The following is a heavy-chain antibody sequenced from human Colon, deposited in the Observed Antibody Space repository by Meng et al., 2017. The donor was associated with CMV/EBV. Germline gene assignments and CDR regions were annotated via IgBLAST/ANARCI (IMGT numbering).Heavy chain of an antibody. Sequence: GGSLRLSCAASGFTFSSYAMSWVRQAPGKGLEWVSAISGSGGSTYYADSVKGRFTISRDNSKNTLYLQMNSLRAEDTAVYYCATGRGDCSSTSCYKGYWGKGTLVTVSS. CDR1: GFTFSSYA. CDR3: ATGRGDCSSTSCYKGY. CDR2: ISGSGGST. V-gene: IGHV3-23*01. D-gene: IGHD2-2*02. J-gene: IGHJ4*02.